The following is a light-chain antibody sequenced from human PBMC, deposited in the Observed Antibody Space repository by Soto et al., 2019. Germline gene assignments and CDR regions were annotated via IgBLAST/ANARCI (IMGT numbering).Light chain of an antibody. V-gene: IGKV3-20*01. CDR1: QSVSSSY. CDR3: HQYASSPVYT. CDR2: GAS. Sequence: EIVLTQSPGTLSLSPGERATLSCRASQSVSSSYLAWYQQKPGQAPRLLIYGASSRATGNPDRFSGSGSGTAFTLTISRLEPEDFAVYYCHQYASSPVYTFGQGTKLEIK. J-gene: IGKJ2*01.